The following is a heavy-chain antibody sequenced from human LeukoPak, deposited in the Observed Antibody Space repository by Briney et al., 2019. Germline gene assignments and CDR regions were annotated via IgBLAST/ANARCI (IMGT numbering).Heavy chain of an antibody. D-gene: IGHD3-9*01. J-gene: IGHJ5*02. V-gene: IGHV1-8*01. CDR3: ARQMAGRGRGYCDWLLDPCFDP. CDR1: GYTFTSYD. CDR2: MNPNSGNT. Sequence: GASVKVSCKASGYTFTSYDINWVRQATGQGLEWIGWMNPNSGNTGYAQKFQGRVTMTRNTSISTAYMELSSLRSEDTAVYYCARQMAGRGRGYCDWLLDPCFDPWGQGTLVIVSS.